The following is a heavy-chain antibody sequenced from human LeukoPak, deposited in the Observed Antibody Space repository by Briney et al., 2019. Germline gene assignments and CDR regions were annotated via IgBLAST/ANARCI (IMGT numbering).Heavy chain of an antibody. Sequence: GGSLRLSCVASGFTFSSYEMSWVRQAPGKGLEWVSEISGSGTTIFYADSVKGRFTVSRDNAKNSLYLQMNSLRVEDTAVYYCASSTRGVYWGQGTLVTVSS. CDR2: ISGSGTTI. J-gene: IGHJ4*02. D-gene: IGHD3-10*01. V-gene: IGHV3-48*03. CDR1: GFTFSSYE. CDR3: ASSTRGVY.